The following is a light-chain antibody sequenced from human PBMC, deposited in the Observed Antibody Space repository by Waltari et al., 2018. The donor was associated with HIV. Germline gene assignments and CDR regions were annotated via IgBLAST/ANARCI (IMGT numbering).Light chain of an antibody. CDR2: DAS. CDR1: QSVSSY. J-gene: IGKJ5*01. V-gene: IGKV3-11*01. Sequence: EIVLTQSPATLSLSPGERATLSCRASQSVSSYLAWYQHKPGQAPRLLIYDASNRATGIPARFSGSGSGTDFTLTISSPEPEDFAVYYCQQRSNWPGITFGQGTRLEIK. CDR3: QQRSNWPGIT.